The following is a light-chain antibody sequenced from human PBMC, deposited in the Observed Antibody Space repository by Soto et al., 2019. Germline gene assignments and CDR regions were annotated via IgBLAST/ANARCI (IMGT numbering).Light chain of an antibody. CDR1: QSVGNR. CDR2: SIS. V-gene: IGKV3-15*01. CDR3: QQYYQCPPYT. J-gene: IGKJ2*01. Sequence: EIGMTQSPATLSVSPGERVTLSSRASQSVGNRLAWYQQRPAQAPRLLISSISTSASAVPGRFSGSASGAEFTLTISCLPSEVFGVYYCQQYYQCPPYTFGQGTKLEI.